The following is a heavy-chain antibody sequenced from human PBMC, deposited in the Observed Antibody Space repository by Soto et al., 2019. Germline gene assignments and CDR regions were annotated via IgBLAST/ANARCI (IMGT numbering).Heavy chain of an antibody. CDR3: ARVKDYYASSGYYYSLDY. CDR1: GGTFSSYA. D-gene: IGHD3-22*01. V-gene: IGHV1-69*01. J-gene: IGHJ4*02. CDR2: IIPIFGTA. Sequence: QVQLVQSGAEVKKPGSSVKVSCKASGGTFSSYAISWVRQAPGQGLEWMGGIIPIFGTANYAQKFQGRVTITADESTSTAYMELSSLRSEDTAVYYCARVKDYYASSGYYYSLDYWGQGTLVTVSS.